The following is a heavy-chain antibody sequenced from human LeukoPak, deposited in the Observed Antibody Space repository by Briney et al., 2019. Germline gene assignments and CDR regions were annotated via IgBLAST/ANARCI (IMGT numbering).Heavy chain of an antibody. D-gene: IGHD3-22*01. CDR3: ARGSTYYDSSGQVPFDY. J-gene: IGHJ4*02. CDR2: ISYDGSNK. Sequence: GGSLRLSCAASGFTFSSYGMHWVRQAPGKGLEWVAVISYDGSNKYYADSVKGRFTISRDNAKNSLYLQMNSLRAEDTAVYYCARGSTYYDSSGQVPFDYWGQGTLVTVSS. CDR1: GFTFSSYG. V-gene: IGHV3-30*03.